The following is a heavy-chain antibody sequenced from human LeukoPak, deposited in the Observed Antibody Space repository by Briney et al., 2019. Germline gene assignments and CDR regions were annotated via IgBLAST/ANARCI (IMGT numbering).Heavy chain of an antibody. CDR2: INPSGGST. V-gene: IGHV1-46*01. Sequence: ASVKVSCKASGYTFTSYYMHWVRQAPGQGLEWMGIINPSGGSTSHAQKFQGRVTMTRDTSTSTVYMELSSLRSEDTAVYYCARDLSGEPFDYWGQGTLVTVSS. J-gene: IGHJ4*02. D-gene: IGHD4-17*01. CDR1: GYTFTSYY. CDR3: ARDLSGEPFDY.